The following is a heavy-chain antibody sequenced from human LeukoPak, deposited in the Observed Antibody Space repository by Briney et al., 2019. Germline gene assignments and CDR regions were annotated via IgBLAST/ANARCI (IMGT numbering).Heavy chain of an antibody. D-gene: IGHD4/OR15-4a*01. CDR3: ARDLGRVANDYYFDS. J-gene: IGHJ4*02. V-gene: IGHV4-59*11. CDR1: GASISSHY. CDR2: IDNGGSP. Sequence: PSETLSLTCTISGASISSHYWSWIRQPPGKELEWIGYIDNGGSPKYSPSLRSRVTMSVVTSKNQFSLKLNSVTAADTVVYYCARDLGRVANDYYFDSWGQGTLVTVSS.